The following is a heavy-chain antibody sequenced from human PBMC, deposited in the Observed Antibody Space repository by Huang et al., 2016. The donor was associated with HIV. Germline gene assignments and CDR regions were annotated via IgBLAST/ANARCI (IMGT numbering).Heavy chain of an antibody. CDR1: GGSISSSSYY. CDR3: ARHGRVAGHYYNNMDV. V-gene: IGHV4-39*01. CDR2: IYYSGNT. Sequence: LQLQESGPGLVKSSETLSLICTVSGGSISSSSYYWGWIRQPPGKGPAWIGRIYYSGNTDDNPPLKSRGTISVDTSKNQFSLKVNSVTAADTAVYYCARHGRVAGHYYNNMDVWGRGTTVTVSS. D-gene: IGHD6-19*01. J-gene: IGHJ6*02.